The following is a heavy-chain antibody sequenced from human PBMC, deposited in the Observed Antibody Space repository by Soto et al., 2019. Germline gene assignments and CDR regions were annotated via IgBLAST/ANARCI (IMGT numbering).Heavy chain of an antibody. CDR3: AKDGGPVYCNSPGCSAKHFDY. CDR1: GYTFTSYG. J-gene: IGHJ4*02. V-gene: IGHV1-18*01. CDR2: ISAYNGNT. D-gene: IGHD2-2*01. Sequence: GASVKVSCKACGYTFTSYGISWVRQAPGQGLEWMGWISAYNGNTNYAQKLQGRVTMTTDTSTSTAYMELRSLRSEDTAVYYCAKDGGPVYCNSPGCSAKHFDYWGQGTLVTVSS.